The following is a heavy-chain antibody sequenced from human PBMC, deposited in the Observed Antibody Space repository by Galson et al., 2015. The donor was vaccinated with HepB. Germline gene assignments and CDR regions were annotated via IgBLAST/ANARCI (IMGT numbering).Heavy chain of an antibody. V-gene: IGHV5-51*01. CDR1: GYSFTNFW. Sequence: QSGAEVKKPGESLNISCKGSGYSFTNFWIGWVRLVPDKGLELMGIIYPGDSDTRYSPSFQGQVTISADKSISTAYLQWTGLKASDTAVYYCASQAHTYSYGSGTYGAFDIWGQGTMVTVSS. CDR2: IYPGDSDT. CDR3: ASQAHTYSYGSGTYGAFDI. J-gene: IGHJ3*02. D-gene: IGHD3-10*01.